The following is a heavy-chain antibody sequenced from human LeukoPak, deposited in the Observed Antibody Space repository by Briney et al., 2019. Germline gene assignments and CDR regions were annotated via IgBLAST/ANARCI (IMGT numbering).Heavy chain of an antibody. CDR2: ISDDGRNK. Sequence: GGSLRLSCAASGFSFIGYGMHWVRQAPGKGLEWVGVISDDGRNKKYADSVKGRFTISRDNSKDTLYLQMNSLRDEDTAVYYCAKRPSDYGDYVTYFDYWGQGTLVTVSS. J-gene: IGHJ4*02. V-gene: IGHV3-30*18. CDR3: AKRPSDYGDYVTYFDY. CDR1: GFSFIGYG. D-gene: IGHD4-17*01.